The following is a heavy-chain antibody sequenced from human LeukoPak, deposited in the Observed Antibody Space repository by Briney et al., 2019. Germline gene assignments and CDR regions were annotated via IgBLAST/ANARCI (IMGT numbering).Heavy chain of an antibody. CDR2: ISGSGSNT. J-gene: IGHJ3*02. Sequence: GGSLRLSCAASGFTFSYHAMSWVRQAPGKGLEWVSTISGSGSNTYYADSVKGRFTISRDNSKNTLYLQMNSLRAEDTAVYYCARDGRGSGAFGIWGQGTMVTVSS. D-gene: IGHD6-25*01. V-gene: IGHV3-23*01. CDR1: GFTFSYHA. CDR3: ARDGRGSGAFGI.